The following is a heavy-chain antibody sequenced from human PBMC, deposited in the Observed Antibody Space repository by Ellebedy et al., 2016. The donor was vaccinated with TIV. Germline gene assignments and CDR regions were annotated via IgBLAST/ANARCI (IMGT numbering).Heavy chain of an antibody. J-gene: IGHJ3*02. CDR3: ARSRSRTSSDAFDI. CDR2: IRHDGSEE. V-gene: IGHV3-7*03. CDR1: GFPFGGYW. D-gene: IGHD2-2*01. Sequence: GGSLRLSXAGYGFPFGGYWMGWVRQAPGKGLEWVASIRHDGSEEYYVDSVKGRFTISRDNAKTSLYLQMNSLRAEDTAVYYCARSRSRTSSDAFDIWGQGTMVTVSS.